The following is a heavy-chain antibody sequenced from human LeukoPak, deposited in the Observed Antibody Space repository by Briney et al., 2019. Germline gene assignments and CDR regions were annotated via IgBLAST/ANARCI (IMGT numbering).Heavy chain of an antibody. CDR3: AREDYYGSGSWD. J-gene: IGHJ3*01. Sequence: GGSLRLSSAASGFTVTSNYMSWVRQVPGKGLEWVSVIYSGGSTFYADSVKGRFTISRDNSKNTVYLQMNSLRAEDTAVYYCAREDYYGSGSWDWGQGTMVTVSS. D-gene: IGHD3-10*01. V-gene: IGHV3-66*01. CDR2: IYSGGST. CDR1: GFTVTSNY.